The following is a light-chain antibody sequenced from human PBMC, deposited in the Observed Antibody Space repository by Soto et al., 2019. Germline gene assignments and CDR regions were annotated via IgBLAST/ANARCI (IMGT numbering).Light chain of an antibody. CDR3: AAWDDSLNRML. Sequence: QSVLTQPPSASGTPGQRVTISRSGSSSNIGSDTVNWFQQLPGTAPKLLIYSDNQRPSGVPDRFSGSKSGTSASLAISGLQSEDEADYYCAAWDDSLNRMLFGGGTKVTVL. V-gene: IGLV1-44*01. J-gene: IGLJ3*02. CDR2: SDN. CDR1: SSNIGSDT.